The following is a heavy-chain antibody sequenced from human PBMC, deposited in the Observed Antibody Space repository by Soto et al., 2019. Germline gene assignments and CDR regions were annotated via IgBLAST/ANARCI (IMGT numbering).Heavy chain of an antibody. CDR1: GGTFGSYT. J-gene: IGHJ3*02. CDR3: AREGVPEGGPYAFDI. D-gene: IGHD2-2*01. Sequence: GASVKVSCKASGGTFGSYTISWVRQAPGQGLEWMGRIIPILGIANYAQKFQGRVTITADKSTSTAYMELSSLRSEDTAVYYCAREGVPEGGPYAFDIWAQGTMVTVSS. V-gene: IGHV1-69*04. CDR2: IIPILGIA.